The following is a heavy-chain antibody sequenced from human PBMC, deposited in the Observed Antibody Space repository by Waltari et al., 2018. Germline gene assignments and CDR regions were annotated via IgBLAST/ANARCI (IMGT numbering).Heavy chain of an antibody. D-gene: IGHD6-19*01. V-gene: IGHV4-59*01. J-gene: IGHJ4*02. CDR2: IYYSGST. CDR1: AGSISSYY. Sequence: QVQLQESGPGLVKPSETLSLTCTVSAGSISSYYWSWLRQLPVKGLEWIGYIYYSGSTNYNPSLKSRITISVDTSKNQFSLKLSSVTAADTAVYYCAREFSSGWLFDYWGQGTLVTVSS. CDR3: AREFSSGWLFDY.